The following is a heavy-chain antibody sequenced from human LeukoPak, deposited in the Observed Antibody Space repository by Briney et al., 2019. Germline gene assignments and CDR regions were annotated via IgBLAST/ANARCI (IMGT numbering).Heavy chain of an antibody. CDR2: IKSKGDGETT. J-gene: IGHJ4*02. CDR3: TTDLGLTMIRGVIVY. CDR1: GFTFTNAW. D-gene: IGHD3-10*01. V-gene: IGHV3-15*01. Sequence: PGGSLRLSCAASGFTFTNAWMTWVRQAPGKGLEWVGRIKSKGDGETTDYAAPVKGRFSMSRDDTKATMYLQMYSLEAEDTAVYHCTTDLGLTMIRGVIVYWGQGALVTVSS.